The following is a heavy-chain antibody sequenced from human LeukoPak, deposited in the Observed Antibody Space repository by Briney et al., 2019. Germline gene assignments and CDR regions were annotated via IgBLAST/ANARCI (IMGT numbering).Heavy chain of an antibody. CDR1: DYSISSGYY. Sequence: SETLSLTCTVSDYSISSGYYWGWIRQPPGKGLEWIGSIYHSGSTYYNPTRKSRVTISVDTSKTQCSLKLSSVTAADTAVYYCAREGSSSGDYWGQGTLVTVSS. V-gene: IGHV4-38-2*02. CDR3: AREGSSSGDY. CDR2: IYHSGST. D-gene: IGHD6-6*01. J-gene: IGHJ4*02.